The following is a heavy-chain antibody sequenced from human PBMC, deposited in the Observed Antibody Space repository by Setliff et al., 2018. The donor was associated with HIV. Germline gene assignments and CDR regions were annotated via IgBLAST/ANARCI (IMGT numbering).Heavy chain of an antibody. CDR3: ARHRPWEVDVFDI. V-gene: IGHV4-61*09. CDR2: VHSTLST. Sequence: SETLSLPCTVSGDSMTSGSFYWSWVRQPAGKGLEWIGQVHSTLSTNYNPSLKSRLSISADTSKNQFSLNLTSVTAADTAVYYCARHRPWEVDVFDIWGQGTMVTVSS. D-gene: IGHD1-26*01. J-gene: IGHJ3*02. CDR1: GDSMTSGSFY.